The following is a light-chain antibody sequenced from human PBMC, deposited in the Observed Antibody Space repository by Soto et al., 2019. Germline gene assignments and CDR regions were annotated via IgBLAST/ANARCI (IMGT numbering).Light chain of an antibody. CDR1: SINVGGYNY. J-gene: IGLJ2*01. Sequence: QFALTQPASVSGSPGQSITISCTGTSINVGGYNYVSWYQHHPGKVPKLMIYEVSNRPLGISNRFSSSKSGNTASLTISGLQSEDEADYYCSSYTTSYTQVFGGGTKLTAL. V-gene: IGLV2-14*01. CDR3: SSYTTSYTQV. CDR2: EVS.